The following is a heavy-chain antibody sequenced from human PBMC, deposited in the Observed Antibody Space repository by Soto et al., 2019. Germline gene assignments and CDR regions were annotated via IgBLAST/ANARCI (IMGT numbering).Heavy chain of an antibody. CDR2: VTNGVFST. D-gene: IGHD3-22*01. V-gene: IGHV3-23*03. CDR1: GFTFSDYS. CDR3: TTDSYSTMIVVRFDY. J-gene: IGHJ4*01. Sequence: PGGSLRLSCAVSGFTFSDYSVGWVRQAPGKGLEWVSVVTNGVFSTFYAVSVKGRFAISRDDSKNMVYLQMNSLKTEDTGIYYCTTDSYSTMIVVRFDYWGHGTLVTVSS.